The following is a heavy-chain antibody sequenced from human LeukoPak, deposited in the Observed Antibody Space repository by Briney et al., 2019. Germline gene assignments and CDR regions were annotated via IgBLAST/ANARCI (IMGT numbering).Heavy chain of an antibody. Sequence: SETLSLTCTVSGGSISSYFWTWIRQPAGKGLEWIGRISTTETTHYFPSLKNRVNTSVDTSKNQFSLKMSSVTAADTAVYYCAREDSASGRGLGSWGQGTLVTVSS. D-gene: IGHD3-10*01. CDR3: AREDSASGRGLGS. V-gene: IGHV4-4*07. CDR2: ISTTETT. J-gene: IGHJ5*02. CDR1: GGSISSYF.